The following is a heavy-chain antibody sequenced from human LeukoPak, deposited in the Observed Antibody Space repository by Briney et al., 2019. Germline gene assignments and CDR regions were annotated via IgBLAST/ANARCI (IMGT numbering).Heavy chain of an antibody. Sequence: ATVKVSCKASGFTFTTYDINWVRQATGQGLEWMGWMNPNSGNTGYAQKSQGRVTMTRNTSISTAYMELSSLRSEDTAVYYCAISSYSTPDAFDIWGQGTMVTVSS. CDR3: AISSYSTPDAFDI. CDR2: MNPNSGNT. CDR1: GFTFTTYD. D-gene: IGHD3-10*01. J-gene: IGHJ3*02. V-gene: IGHV1-8*02.